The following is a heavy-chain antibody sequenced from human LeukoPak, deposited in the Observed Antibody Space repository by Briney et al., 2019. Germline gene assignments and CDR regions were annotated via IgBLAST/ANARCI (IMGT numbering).Heavy chain of an antibody. V-gene: IGHV3-66*01. Sequence: GGSLRLSCAASEFSVGSNYMTWVRQAPGKGLEWVSLIYSGGSTYYADSVKSRFTISRDNSKNTLYLQMNSLRAEDTAVYYCAGGYYDAYDAFDIWGQGTMVTVSS. CDR2: IYSGGST. CDR3: AGGYYDAYDAFDI. J-gene: IGHJ3*02. CDR1: EFSVGSNY. D-gene: IGHD3-22*01.